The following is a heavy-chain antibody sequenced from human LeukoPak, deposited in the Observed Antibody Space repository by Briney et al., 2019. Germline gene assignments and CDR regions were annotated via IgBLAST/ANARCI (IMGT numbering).Heavy chain of an antibody. CDR1: GFTFSNAW. D-gene: IGHD3-10*01. CDR2: IKSKTDGGTT. V-gene: IGHV3-15*07. Sequence: GGSLRLSCAASGFTFSNAWMNWVRQAPGKGLEWVGRIKSKTDGGTTDYAAPVKGRFTISRDDSKNTLYLQMNSLRAEDTAVYYCARGGEYYYGSGSPWGQGTLVTVSS. J-gene: IGHJ5*02. CDR3: ARGGEYYYGSGSP.